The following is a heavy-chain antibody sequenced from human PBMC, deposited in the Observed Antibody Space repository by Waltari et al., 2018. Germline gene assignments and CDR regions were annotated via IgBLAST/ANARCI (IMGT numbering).Heavy chain of an antibody. CDR3: ARRLRWYPNSGMDV. V-gene: IGHV1-2*07. CDR1: GGTFSSYA. D-gene: IGHD4-17*01. CDR2: SNPNSGGT. J-gene: IGHJ6*02. Sequence: QVQLVQSGAEVKKPGSSVKVSCKASGGTFSSYAISWVRQAPGQGLEWMGWSNPNSGGTNYAHNFQGRLSMTRDTSISTAYMELSRLRADDTAVYYGARRLRWYPNSGMDVWGQGTTVTVSS.